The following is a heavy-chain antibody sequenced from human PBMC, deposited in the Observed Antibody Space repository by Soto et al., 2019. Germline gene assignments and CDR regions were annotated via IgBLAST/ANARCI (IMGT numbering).Heavy chain of an antibody. J-gene: IGHJ6*02. CDR2: IDPSDSYT. D-gene: IGHD4-17*01. Sequence: PGESLKISCKGSGYSFTSYWISWVRQMPGKGLEWMGRIDPSDSYTNYSPSFQGHVTIPADKSISTAYLQWSSLKASDTAMYYCARHGVTTLYYYGMDVWGQGTTVTVSS. V-gene: IGHV5-10-1*01. CDR3: ARHGVTTLYYYGMDV. CDR1: GYSFTSYW.